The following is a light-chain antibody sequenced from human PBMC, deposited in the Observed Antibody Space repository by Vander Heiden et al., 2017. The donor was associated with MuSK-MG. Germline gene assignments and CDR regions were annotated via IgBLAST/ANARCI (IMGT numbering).Light chain of an antibody. CDR2: KVS. CDR3: MQNTPWPWT. J-gene: IGKJ1*01. Sequence: DVVITQSPLSLPVTLGQPASISCRSSQSLVNRDGNTYLKWFQWRPGQSPRRLIHKVSNRDSGVQDRFSGSGSGTDFTLKSSRVDDEDVGVYYCMQNTPWPWTFGQGTKVEIK. V-gene: IGKV2-30*01. CDR1: QSLVNRDGNTY.